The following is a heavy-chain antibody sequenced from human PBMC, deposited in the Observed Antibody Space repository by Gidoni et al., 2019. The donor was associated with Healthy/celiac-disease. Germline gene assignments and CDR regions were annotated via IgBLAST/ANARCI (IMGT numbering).Heavy chain of an antibody. Sequence: QLQLQESGPGLVKPSETLSLTCTVSGGSIRSSSYYWGWIRQPPGKGLEWIGSIYYSGSTYYNPSLKSRVTISVDTSKNQFSLKLSSVTAADTAVYYCASGTYYYDNFDYWGQGTLVTVSS. V-gene: IGHV4-39*01. CDR1: GGSIRSSSYY. CDR2: IYYSGST. J-gene: IGHJ4*02. D-gene: IGHD3-22*01. CDR3: ASGTYYYDNFDY.